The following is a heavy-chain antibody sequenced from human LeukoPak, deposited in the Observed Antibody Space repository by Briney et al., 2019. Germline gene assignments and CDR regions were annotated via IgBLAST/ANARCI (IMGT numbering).Heavy chain of an antibody. CDR3: ARDVGGRRNAFDM. CDR2: INGEGGDIST. D-gene: IGHD2-15*01. Sequence: GGSLRLSCAASGFTFSNYWMHWVRQAPGKGLVWVSRINGEGGDISTTYADSVKGRFTISRDNAKNTLNLQMNSLRADDTAVYYCARDVGGRRNAFDMWGHGTMVTVSS. V-gene: IGHV3-74*01. CDR1: GFTFSNYW. J-gene: IGHJ3*02.